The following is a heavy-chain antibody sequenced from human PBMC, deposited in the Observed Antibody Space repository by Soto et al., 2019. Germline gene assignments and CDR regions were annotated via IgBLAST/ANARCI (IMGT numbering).Heavy chain of an antibody. Sequence: VQLLESGGGLVQPGGSLRLSCKASGFTFLYYDMSWVRQAPGKGLEWVSGMNGVGGSIYYADSVKRRFKISSDNAKDTLYMEKNDLRAEDTAVYYCAMEAGDYYSLGYDYNSVDHWGQGTTVTVSS. D-gene: IGHD4-17*01. CDR3: AMEAGDYYSLGYDYNSVDH. CDR2: MNGVGGSI. V-gene: IGHV3-23*01. CDR1: GFTFLYYD. J-gene: IGHJ6*02.